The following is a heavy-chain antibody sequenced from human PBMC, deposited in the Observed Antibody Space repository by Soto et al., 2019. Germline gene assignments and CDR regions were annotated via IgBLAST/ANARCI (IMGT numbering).Heavy chain of an antibody. V-gene: IGHV4-38-2*01. CDR1: GYSISSGYY. D-gene: IGHD5-12*01. CDR2: IYHSGST. Sequence: PSETLSLTCAVSGYSISSGYYWGLIRQPPGKGLEWIVSIYHSGSTYYNPSLKSRVTISVDTSKNQFSLKLSSVTAADTAVYYCARGKVEMATITQYYFDYWGQGTLVTVSS. J-gene: IGHJ4*02. CDR3: ARGKVEMATITQYYFDY.